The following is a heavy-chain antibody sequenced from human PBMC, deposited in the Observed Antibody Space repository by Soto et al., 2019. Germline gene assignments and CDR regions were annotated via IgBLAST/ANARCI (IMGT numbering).Heavy chain of an antibody. Sequence: EVQLLESGGGLVQPGGSLRLSCAASGFTFSAYAMSWVRQAPGKGLEWVSSIGGRDDTTYYADSVKGRFTISRDNAKNSLYLEMNSLRAEDTAVYYCARESEDLTSNFDYWGQGTLVTVSS. CDR2: IGGRDDTT. V-gene: IGHV3-23*01. J-gene: IGHJ4*02. CDR1: GFTFSAYA. CDR3: ARESEDLTSNFDY.